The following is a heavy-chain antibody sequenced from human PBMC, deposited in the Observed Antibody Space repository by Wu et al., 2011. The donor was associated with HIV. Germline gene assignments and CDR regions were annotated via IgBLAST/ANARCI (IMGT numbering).Heavy chain of an antibody. Sequence: QVQLVQSGEAWSSRGSLRLSCAASGFTFSRFGMNWVRQAPGKGLEWVAFIRYHGNNDYYIDSVKGRFTISRDNSNNMLYLQMNSLRPEDTAVYYCAKVGSGQVVWEYYFDSVGQGPWSPSP. CDR2: IRYHGNND. CDR1: GFTFSRFG. CDR3: AKVGSGQVVWEYYFDS. D-gene: IGHD3-16*01. V-gene: IGHV3-30*02. J-gene: IGHJ4*02.